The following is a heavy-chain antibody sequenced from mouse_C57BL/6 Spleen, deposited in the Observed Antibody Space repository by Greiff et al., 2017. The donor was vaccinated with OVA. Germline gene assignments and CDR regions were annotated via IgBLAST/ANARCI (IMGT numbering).Heavy chain of an antibody. Sequence: VQLKESGAELVRPGASVKLSCTASGFNIKDDYMHWVKQRPEQGLEWIGWIDPENGDTEYASKFQGKATITADTSSNTAYLQLSSLTSEDTAVYYCTTSNPDYWGQGTTLTVSS. V-gene: IGHV14-4*01. J-gene: IGHJ2*01. CDR1: GFNIKDDY. D-gene: IGHD2-5*01. CDR3: TTSNPDY. CDR2: IDPENGDT.